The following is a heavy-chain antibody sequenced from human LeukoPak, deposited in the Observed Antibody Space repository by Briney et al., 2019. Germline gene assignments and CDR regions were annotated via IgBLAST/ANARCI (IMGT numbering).Heavy chain of an antibody. D-gene: IGHD3-22*01. J-gene: IGHJ4*02. CDR2: ISHSGNT. Sequence: SETLSLTCTVSGGSISSAPYYWSWIRQRPGKGLEWMGYISHSGNTYYNPSLKSRLNISADTSRNQFSLKLRSVTAADTALYFCAREGYYYDSSGPIDYWGQGTRVTVSS. V-gene: IGHV4-31*03. CDR1: GGSISSAPYY. CDR3: AREGYYYDSSGPIDY.